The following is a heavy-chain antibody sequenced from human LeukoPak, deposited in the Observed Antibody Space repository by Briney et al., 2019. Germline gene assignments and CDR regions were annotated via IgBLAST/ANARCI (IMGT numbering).Heavy chain of an antibody. V-gene: IGHV3-74*01. D-gene: IGHD5-18*01. J-gene: IGHJ4*02. CDR3: ARAAGYSYGDDDFDY. CDR2: VNSDGSAT. Sequence: PGGSLRLSCAASGFIFTKYWMHWVRQAPGKGLVWVSHVNSDGSATSYADSVKGRFTISRDNAKNSLYLQMNSLRAEDTAVYYCARAAGYSYGDDDFDYWGQGTLVTVSS. CDR1: GFIFTKYW.